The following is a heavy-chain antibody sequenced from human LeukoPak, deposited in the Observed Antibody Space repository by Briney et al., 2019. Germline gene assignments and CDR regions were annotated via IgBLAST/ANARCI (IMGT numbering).Heavy chain of an antibody. V-gene: IGHV1-3*01. Sequence: AASVKVSCKASGYTFTSYAMHWVRQAPGQRLEWMGRINAGNGNTKYSQKFQGRVTITRDTSASTAYMELSSLRSEDTAVYYCARSPPPGSSGWLDYWGQGTLVTVSS. CDR2: INAGNGNT. CDR3: ARSPPPGSSGWLDY. CDR1: GYTFTSYA. J-gene: IGHJ4*02. D-gene: IGHD6-19*01.